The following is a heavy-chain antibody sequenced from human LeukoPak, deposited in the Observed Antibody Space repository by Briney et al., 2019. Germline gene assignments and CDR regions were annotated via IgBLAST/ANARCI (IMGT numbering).Heavy chain of an antibody. J-gene: IGHJ4*02. D-gene: IGHD2-2*01. CDR1: GGSFSGYY. CDR2: INHSGST. V-gene: IGHV4-34*01. CDR3: AGNARASSDY. Sequence: SETLSLTCAVYGGSFSGYYRSWIRQPPGKGLEWIGEINHSGSTNYNPSLKSRVTISVDTSKNQFSLKLSSVTAADTAVYYCAGNARASSDYWDQGTLVTVSS.